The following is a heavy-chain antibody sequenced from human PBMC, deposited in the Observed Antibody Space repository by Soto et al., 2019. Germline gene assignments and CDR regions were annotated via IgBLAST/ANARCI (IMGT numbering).Heavy chain of an antibody. CDR2: INAGNGNT. D-gene: IGHD6-6*01. Sequence: ASVKVSCKASGYTFTSYAMHWVRQAPGQRLEWMGWINAGNGNTKYSQKFQGRVTITRDTSASTAYMELSSLRSEDTAVYYCARSSSSGGDWFDPWGQGTLVTVSS. CDR3: ARSSSSGGDWFDP. V-gene: IGHV1-3*01. J-gene: IGHJ5*02. CDR1: GYTFTSYA.